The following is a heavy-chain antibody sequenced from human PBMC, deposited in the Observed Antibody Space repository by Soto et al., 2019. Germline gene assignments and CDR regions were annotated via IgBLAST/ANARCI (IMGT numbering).Heavy chain of an antibody. J-gene: IGHJ4*02. V-gene: IGHV1-18*04. CDR2: ISPYNGNT. D-gene: IGHD3-3*01. CDR1: GYFFTTYG. Sequence: ASVKVSCKASGYFFTTYGISWVRQAPGQGLEWMGWISPYNGNTKYAQSFQGRVTMTTDTSTYTAYMELRSLRSDDPAVYYCARDFGSDLSAPGAGYDYWGQVPVFTFSS. CDR3: ARDFGSDLSAPGAGYDY.